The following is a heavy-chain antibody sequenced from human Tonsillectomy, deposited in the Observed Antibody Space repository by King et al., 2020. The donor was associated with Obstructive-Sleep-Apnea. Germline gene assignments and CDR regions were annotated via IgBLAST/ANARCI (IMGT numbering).Heavy chain of an antibody. V-gene: IGHV3-30*18. CDR2: ISEDGNNK. Sequence: VQLVESGGGVVQPGRSLRLSCAASGFTFNSYGMHWVRQAPGKGLEWVAFISEDGNNKYYADSVKGRFTISRDNSKNTLYLQMNSLRAEDTAVYYCAKVFCSGGGCYYGYFDYWGQGTLVIASS. D-gene: IGHD2-15*01. CDR3: AKVFCSGGGCYYGYFDY. J-gene: IGHJ4*02. CDR1: GFTFNSYG.